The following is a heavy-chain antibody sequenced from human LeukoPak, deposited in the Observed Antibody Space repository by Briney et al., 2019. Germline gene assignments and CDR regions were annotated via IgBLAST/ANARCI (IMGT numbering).Heavy chain of an antibody. Sequence: GGSLRLSCAASGFTFITHGMTWVRQAPGKGLEWVANIKQDGNEKYYVDSVKGRFTISRDNAKNSLDLQMNSLRAEDTAVYYCVRGMTYHIYWGQGVLVTVSS. V-gene: IGHV3-7*01. D-gene: IGHD1-14*01. CDR2: IKQDGNEK. CDR3: VRGMTYHIY. J-gene: IGHJ4*02. CDR1: GFTFITHG.